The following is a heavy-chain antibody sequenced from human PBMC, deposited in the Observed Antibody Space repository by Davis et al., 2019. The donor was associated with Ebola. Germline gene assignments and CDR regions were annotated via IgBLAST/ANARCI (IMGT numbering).Heavy chain of an antibody. CDR2: IYDSGRT. Sequence: SETLSLTCTVSGGSISYNYWSWIRQPPGKGLEWIGSIYDSGRTNYNPSLKSRLTMSVDSSKKQFSLKLTSVTAADTAVYFCARTGSAAMANYNYYYYMDVWGKGTTVTVSS. CDR1: GGSISYNY. D-gene: IGHD5-18*01. V-gene: IGHV4-59*01. CDR3: ARTGSAAMANYNYYYYMDV. J-gene: IGHJ6*03.